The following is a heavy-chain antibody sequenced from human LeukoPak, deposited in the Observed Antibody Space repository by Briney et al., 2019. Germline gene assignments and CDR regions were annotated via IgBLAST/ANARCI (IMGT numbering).Heavy chain of an antibody. CDR3: ARHIRGYYDFWSGLGDYMDV. V-gene: IGHV4-38-2*01. CDR1: GFTFSTQT. CDR2: IYHSGST. Sequence: PGGSLRLSCAASGFTFSTQTINWVRQAPGKGLEWIGSIYHSGSTYYNPSLKSRVTISVDTSKNQFSLKLSSVTAADTAVYYCARHIRGYYDFWSGLGDYMDVWGKGTTVTVSS. D-gene: IGHD3-3*01. J-gene: IGHJ6*03.